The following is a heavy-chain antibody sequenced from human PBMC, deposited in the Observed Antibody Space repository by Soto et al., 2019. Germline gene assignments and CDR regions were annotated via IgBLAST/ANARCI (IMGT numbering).Heavy chain of an antibody. Sequence: GGALRLSCAASGFTVSSNYMSWVRQAPGKGLEWVSAISGSGGSTYYADSVKGRFTISRDNSKNTLYLQMNSLRAEDTAVYYCAKNMVRDGTGGMDVWGQGTTVTVSS. V-gene: IGHV3-23*01. J-gene: IGHJ6*02. CDR1: GFTVSSNY. D-gene: IGHD3-10*01. CDR3: AKNMVRDGTGGMDV. CDR2: ISGSGGST.